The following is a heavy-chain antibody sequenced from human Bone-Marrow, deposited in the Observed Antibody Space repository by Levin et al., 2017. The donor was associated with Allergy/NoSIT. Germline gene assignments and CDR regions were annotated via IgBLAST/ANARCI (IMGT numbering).Heavy chain of an antibody. CDR3: ARDLSGTYLTFDS. V-gene: IGHV4-59*01. J-gene: IGHJ4*02. D-gene: IGHD3-10*01. Sequence: SETLSLTCTVSGGSISSYFLSWIRQPPGNLLALIGYIYSSGNTKYNPSLKNRVTISIDTSKNQVSLRLDSVTAADTAVYYCARDLSGTYLTFDSWGQGTLVTVSS. CDR1: GGSISSYF. CDR2: IYSSGNT.